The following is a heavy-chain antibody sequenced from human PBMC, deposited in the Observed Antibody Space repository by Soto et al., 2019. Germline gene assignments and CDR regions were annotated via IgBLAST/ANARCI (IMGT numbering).Heavy chain of an antibody. D-gene: IGHD6-13*01. J-gene: IGHJ4*02. CDR2: LGKTGA. V-gene: IGHV3-23*01. Sequence: EVQLLESGGGLVQPGGSLRLSCAASGFTFSSHAMSWVRQSPVKGLELVASLGKTGAYYADSVKGRFSISRDTSKNTLFLQLKNVKADDSAIYYGVKKRWYIDYPLNYWGQETWVTV. CDR3: VKKRWYIDYPLNY. CDR1: GFTFSSHA.